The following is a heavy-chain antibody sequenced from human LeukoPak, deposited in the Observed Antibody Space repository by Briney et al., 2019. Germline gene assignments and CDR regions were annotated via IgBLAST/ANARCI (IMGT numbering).Heavy chain of an antibody. J-gene: IGHJ4*02. CDR2: INPNSGGT. CDR1: VYTFTGYY. V-gene: IGHV1-2*02. D-gene: IGHD3-10*01. Sequence: ASVKVSCKASVYTFTGYYMHWVRQAPGQGLEWMGWINPNSGGTNYAQKFQGRVTMTRDTSISTAYMELSRLRSDDTAVYYCAREAGYMVRGVINYWGQGTLVTVSS. CDR3: AREAGYMVRGVINY.